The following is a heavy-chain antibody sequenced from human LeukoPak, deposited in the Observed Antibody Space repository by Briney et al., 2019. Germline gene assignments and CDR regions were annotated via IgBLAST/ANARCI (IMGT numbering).Heavy chain of an antibody. V-gene: IGHV4-59*01. J-gene: IGHJ6*03. CDR1: GGSISSYY. Sequence: SETLSLTCTVSGGSISSYYWSWIRQPPGKGLEWIGYIYYSGSTNYNPSLRSRVTISVDTSKNQFSLKLSSVTAADMAVYYCGQGQRYFDWLGYYYYYMDVWGKGTPVTDSS. CDR2: IYYSGST. CDR3: GQGQRYFDWLGYYYYYMDV. D-gene: IGHD3-9*01.